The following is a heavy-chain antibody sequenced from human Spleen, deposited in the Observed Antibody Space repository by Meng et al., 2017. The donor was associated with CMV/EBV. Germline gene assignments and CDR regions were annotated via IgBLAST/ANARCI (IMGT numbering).Heavy chain of an antibody. Sequence: FNFNDYSMSWVRQVPGRGLEWISFISSGSTSKYYRDSVRGRFTISRDNFSNSLFLQMSSLTVDDTAVYYCASSGYYYDNIDYNPPDFWGQGTRVTVSS. J-gene: IGHJ4*02. CDR2: ISSGSTSK. CDR3: ASSGYYYDNIDYNPPDF. D-gene: IGHD3-22*01. V-gene: IGHV3-11*01. CDR1: FNFNDYS.